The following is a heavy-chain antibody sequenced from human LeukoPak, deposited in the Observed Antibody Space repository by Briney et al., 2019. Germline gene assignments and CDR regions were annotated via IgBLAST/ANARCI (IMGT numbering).Heavy chain of an antibody. Sequence: GGSLRLSCAASGFTFSSYSMNWVRQAPGKGLEWVSYISSSSSTIYYADSVKGRFTISRDNAKNSLYLQMNSLRAEDTAVYYCARDEYYDFWSGYAPPYYYYMDVWGKGTTVTVSS. CDR3: ARDEYYDFWSGYAPPYYYYMDV. J-gene: IGHJ6*03. CDR1: GFTFSSYS. D-gene: IGHD3-3*01. V-gene: IGHV3-48*01. CDR2: ISSSSSTI.